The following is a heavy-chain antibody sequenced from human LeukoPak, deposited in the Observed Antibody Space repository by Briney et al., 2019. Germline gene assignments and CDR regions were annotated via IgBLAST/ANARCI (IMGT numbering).Heavy chain of an antibody. D-gene: IGHD5-18*01. V-gene: IGHV4-59*01. CDR2: IYYSGST. CDR1: GGSISSYY. J-gene: IGHJ4*02. CDR3: ARGQHSYGYFNGFDY. Sequence: SETLSLTCTVSGGSISSYYWNWIRQPPGKGLEWIGYIYYSGSTNYNPSLESRVTMSVDTSKNQFSLKLSSVTAADTAVYYCARGQHSYGYFNGFDYWGQGTLVTVSS.